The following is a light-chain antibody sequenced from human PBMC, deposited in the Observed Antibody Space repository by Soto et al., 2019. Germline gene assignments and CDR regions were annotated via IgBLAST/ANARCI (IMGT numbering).Light chain of an antibody. CDR3: QQSYSAPYT. CDR1: QSIYSS. J-gene: IGKJ2*01. Sequence: DIQMTQSPSSLSASVGDRVTITCRASQSIYSSLNWYHQKPGKAPKLLIYAASNLQSGVPSRCSGSGSGTDFTLSISSLQPEDFATYYCQQSYSAPYTVGQGTKLEI. V-gene: IGKV1-39*01. CDR2: AAS.